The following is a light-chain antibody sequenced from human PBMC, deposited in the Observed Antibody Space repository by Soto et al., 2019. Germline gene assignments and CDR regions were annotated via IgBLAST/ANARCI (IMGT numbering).Light chain of an antibody. CDR1: QGIRDE. J-gene: IGKJ3*01. CDR3: QQYNKWPPIT. Sequence: AIQMTQSPSSLSASVGDRVTITCRASQGIRDELGWYQQKAGKAPNLLISAASRLQSGVPSRFSGRGSGTDFTLTISSLQPEDFAVYYCQQYNKWPPITFGPGTKVDIK. V-gene: IGKV1-6*01. CDR2: AAS.